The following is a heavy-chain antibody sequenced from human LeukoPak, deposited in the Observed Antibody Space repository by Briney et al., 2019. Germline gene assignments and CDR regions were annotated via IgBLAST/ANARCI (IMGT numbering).Heavy chain of an antibody. CDR2: MFVTGST. CDR3: ARDGYTSAWADLEFFDY. V-gene: IGHV4-4*07. J-gene: IGHJ4*02. Sequence: SDTLSLTCTVSGGSLSSYYWSWIRRPAGKGLEWIGRMFVTGSTNYNPSLRGRVTMSIDKTKNQFPLELTSVTAADTAVYYCARDGYTSAWADLEFFDYWGQGTLVTVSS. CDR1: GGSLSSYY. D-gene: IGHD2-2*02.